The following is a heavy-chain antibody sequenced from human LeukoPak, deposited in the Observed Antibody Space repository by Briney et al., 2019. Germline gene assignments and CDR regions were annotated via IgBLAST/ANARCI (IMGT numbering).Heavy chain of an antibody. CDR2: IYYSGTT. Sequence: SETLSPTCTVSGGSISSSSYYWAWIRQPPGKGLEWIGSIYYSGTTYYNPSLGSRVTMSVDTSENQLSLKLTSVSAADTALYYCARNSPVYWNFDLWGRGTLVSVSS. V-gene: IGHV4-39*01. CDR3: ARNSPVYWNFDL. D-gene: IGHD2/OR15-2a*01. J-gene: IGHJ2*01. CDR1: GGSISSSSYY.